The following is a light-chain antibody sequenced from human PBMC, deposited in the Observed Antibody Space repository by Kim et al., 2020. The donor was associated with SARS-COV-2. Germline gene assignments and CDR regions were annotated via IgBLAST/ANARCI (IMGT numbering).Light chain of an antibody. J-gene: IGKJ5*01. Sequence: ASVGDRSAITCHASQDISNYLNWYQQKPGKAPNLLIYDASNLETGVPSRFSGSGSGTDVTFTISSLQPEDIATYYCRQYDNLPITFGQGTRLEIK. CDR1: QDISNY. CDR3: RQYDNLPIT. CDR2: DAS. V-gene: IGKV1-33*01.